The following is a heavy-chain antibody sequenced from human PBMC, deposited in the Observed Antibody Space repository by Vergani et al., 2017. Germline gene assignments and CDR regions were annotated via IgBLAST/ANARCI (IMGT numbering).Heavy chain of an antibody. CDR2: ISSDGSST. CDR1: GFTFSSYW. V-gene: IGHV3-74*01. Sequence: EVQLVESGGGLVQPGESLRLSCTASGFTFSSYWMHWVRQAPGKGLLWVSRISSDGSSTHYADSVKGRFTISRDNAKNTLYLHLNSLRAEDTGVYYCARGAGTPFDYWGQGTLVTVSS. CDR3: ARGAGTPFDY. D-gene: IGHD6-13*01. J-gene: IGHJ4*02.